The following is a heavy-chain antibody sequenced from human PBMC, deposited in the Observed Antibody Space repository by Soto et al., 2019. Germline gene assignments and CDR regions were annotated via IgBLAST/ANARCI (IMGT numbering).Heavy chain of an antibody. J-gene: IGHJ5*02. CDR1: GFTFTNYG. V-gene: IGHV1-18*04. CDR2: INPYNGNT. Sequence: ASVKVSCKASGFTFTNYGISWVRQAPGQGLEWMGWINPYNGNTVYAQNLQGRVTMTTDTSTSTAYVELTSLRSDDTALYYRARDSTSPSWTSASCPRGGWFDPWGQGSVVTVPQ. CDR3: ARDSTSPSWTSASCPRGGWFDP. D-gene: IGHD2-2*01.